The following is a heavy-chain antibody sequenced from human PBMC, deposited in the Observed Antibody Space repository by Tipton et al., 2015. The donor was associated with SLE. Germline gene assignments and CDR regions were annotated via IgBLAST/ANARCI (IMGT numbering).Heavy chain of an antibody. CDR2: IYSSGTT. CDR3: ARGVRFLEWNYFDP. V-gene: IGHV4-4*07. J-gene: IGHJ5*02. D-gene: IGHD3-3*01. Sequence: TLSLTCTVSGGSISSYYWSWIRQPAGKGLEWIGRIYSSGTTNYYPSLKSRVTMSVDTSKNQFSLELTSVTAADTAVYYCARGVRFLEWNYFDPWGQGTLVTVSS. CDR1: GGSISSYY.